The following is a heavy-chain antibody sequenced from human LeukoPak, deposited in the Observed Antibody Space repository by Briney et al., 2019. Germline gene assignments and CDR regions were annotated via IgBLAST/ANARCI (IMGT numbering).Heavy chain of an antibody. D-gene: IGHD2-15*01. CDR1: GYTFTSND. CDR3: ARRDNTGFDA. J-gene: IGHJ4*02. Sequence: ASVKVSCKASGYTFTSNDLNWVRQASGQGLEWMGWMNPNSGNTGYAQKFQDRLTMTRNNSISTDYMELSSLRSEDTALYYCARRDNTGFDAWGQGTLVTVSS. V-gene: IGHV1-8*01. CDR2: MNPNSGNT.